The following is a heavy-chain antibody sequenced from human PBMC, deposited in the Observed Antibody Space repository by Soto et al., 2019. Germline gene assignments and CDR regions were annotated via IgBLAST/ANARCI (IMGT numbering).Heavy chain of an antibody. Sequence: SETLSLTCTVSGGSISSSSYYWGWIRQPPGKGLEWIGSIYYSGSTYYNPSLKSRVTISVDTSKNQFSLKLSSVTAADTAVYYCARHRLSGAYYDFWSGYYGPYGMDVWGQGTTVTVSS. CDR1: GGSISSSSYY. D-gene: IGHD3-3*01. CDR3: ARHRLSGAYYDFWSGYYGPYGMDV. J-gene: IGHJ6*02. V-gene: IGHV4-39*01. CDR2: IYYSGST.